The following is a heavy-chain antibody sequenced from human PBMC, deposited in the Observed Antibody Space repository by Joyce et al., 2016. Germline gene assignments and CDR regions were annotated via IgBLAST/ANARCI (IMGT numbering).Heavy chain of an antibody. CDR3: AGGISGYEFGAYLGD. CDR2: ISSSSSYI. D-gene: IGHD5-12*01. CDR1: GFTFSRYS. J-gene: IGHJ4*02. Sequence: EVQLVESGGGLVKPGGSLRLSCAASGFTFSRYSMTWVRQAPGKGLEGVSSISSSSSYIYYADSVKCRFTISRDNAKNSLYLQMNSLRAEDTAVYYCAGGISGYEFGAYLGDWGQGTLVTVSS. V-gene: IGHV3-21*01.